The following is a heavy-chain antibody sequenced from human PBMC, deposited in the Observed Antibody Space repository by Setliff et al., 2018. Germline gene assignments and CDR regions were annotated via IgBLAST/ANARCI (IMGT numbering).Heavy chain of an antibody. CDR2: INPHTGGT. V-gene: IGHV1-2*02. Sequence: ASVKVSCKASGYTFTDYYMNWLRQAPGQGLEWMGWINPHTGGTTYNQKFQGRVTMSRDTSISTAYMELSSLRSEDTAVYYCARMDVGSHSLSFDYWGQGALVTVSS. CDR3: ARMDVGSHSLSFDY. J-gene: IGHJ4*02. D-gene: IGHD1-26*01. CDR1: GYTFTDYY.